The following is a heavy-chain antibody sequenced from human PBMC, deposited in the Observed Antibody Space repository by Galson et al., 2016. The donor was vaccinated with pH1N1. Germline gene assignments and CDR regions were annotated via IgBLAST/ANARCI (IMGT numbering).Heavy chain of an antibody. CDR3: ARIIFRHFGMDV. Sequence: SVKVSCKASGYIFTGYYMHWVRQAPGQGLEWMGWTNPNTGDTNYAQKFQGRVTMTRDTSISTAYMELSRLRADDTDLYFCARIIFRHFGMDVWGQGTTVTVSS. V-gene: IGHV1-2*02. D-gene: IGHD3-16*02. CDR2: TNPNTGDT. CDR1: GYIFTGYY. J-gene: IGHJ6*02.